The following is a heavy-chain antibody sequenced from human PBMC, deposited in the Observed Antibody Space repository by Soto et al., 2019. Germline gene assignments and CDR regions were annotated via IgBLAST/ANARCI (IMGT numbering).Heavy chain of an antibody. J-gene: IGHJ6*02. Sequence: ASVKVSCKSSGYTFTSYALHWVRQAPGQRLEWMGWINAGNGDTKYSQKFQGRVTITRDTSASTGYMELSSLRSEDTAVYYCARVYPVVVAAVNPYYYGMDVWGQGTTVTVSS. CDR3: ARVYPVVVAAVNPYYYGMDV. D-gene: IGHD2-15*01. CDR1: GYTFTSYA. V-gene: IGHV1-3*01. CDR2: INAGNGDT.